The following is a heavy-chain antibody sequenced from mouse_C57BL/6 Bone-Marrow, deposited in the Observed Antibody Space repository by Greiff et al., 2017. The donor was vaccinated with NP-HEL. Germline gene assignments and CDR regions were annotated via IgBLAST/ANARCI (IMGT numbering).Heavy chain of an antibody. CDR2: ISYDGSN. CDR1: GYSITSGYY. V-gene: IGHV3-6*01. J-gene: IGHJ4*01. Sequence: DVQLQESGPGLVKPSQSLSLTCSVTGYSITSGYYWNWIRQFPGNKLEWMGYISYDGSNNYNPSLKNRISITRDTSKNQFFLKLNSVTTEDTATYYCAKAIYGSRDYYAMDYWGQGTSVTVSS. D-gene: IGHD1-1*01. CDR3: AKAIYGSRDYYAMDY.